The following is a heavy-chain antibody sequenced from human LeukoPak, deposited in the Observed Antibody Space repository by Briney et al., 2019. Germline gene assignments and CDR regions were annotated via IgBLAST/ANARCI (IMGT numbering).Heavy chain of an antibody. Sequence: HPGGSLRLSCAASGFTFSSYAMSWVRQAPGKGLEWVSAISGSGGSTYYADSVKGRFTISRDNSKNTLYLQMNSLRAEDTAVYYCAKDSTYYDFWSGYQCWGQGTLVAVSS. D-gene: IGHD3-3*01. CDR1: GFTFSSYA. J-gene: IGHJ4*02. CDR2: ISGSGGST. CDR3: AKDSTYYDFWSGYQC. V-gene: IGHV3-23*01.